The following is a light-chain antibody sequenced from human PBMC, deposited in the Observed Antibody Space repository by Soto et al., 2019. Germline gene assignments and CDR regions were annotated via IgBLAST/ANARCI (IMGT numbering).Light chain of an antibody. CDR2: GAS. CDR3: QQYGSSPPIT. J-gene: IGKJ4*01. CDR1: QSVSSSH. Sequence: EIVLTQSPGTLSLSPGERATLSCRASQSVSSSHLAWYQQRPGQAPRLLIYGASSRATGIPDRFSGSGSGTDFTLTISRLEPEDFAVYYCQQYGSSPPITFGGGTKVDIK. V-gene: IGKV3-20*01.